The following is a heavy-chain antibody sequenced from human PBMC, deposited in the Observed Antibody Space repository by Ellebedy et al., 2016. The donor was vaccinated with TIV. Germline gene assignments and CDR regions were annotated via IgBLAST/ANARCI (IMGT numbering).Heavy chain of an antibody. CDR1: GYSFSNYT. CDR3: AREGAFDSGGYYELFDH. J-gene: IGHJ4*02. D-gene: IGHD3-22*01. Sequence: SVKVSCXASGYSFSNYTIGWVRQAPGQGLEWMGWITGSNGNTNYAQNLQGRVTMTTDTSTNTAYMELRGLRSGDTAVYYCAREGAFDSGGYYELFDHWGQGTLVTVSS. CDR2: ITGSNGNT. V-gene: IGHV1-18*01.